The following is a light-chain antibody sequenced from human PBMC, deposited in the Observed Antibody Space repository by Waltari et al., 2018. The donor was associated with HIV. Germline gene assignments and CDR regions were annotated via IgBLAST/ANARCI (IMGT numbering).Light chain of an antibody. CDR2: KND. V-gene: IGLV1-44*01. CDR3: AAWDDSLNGPNWV. J-gene: IGLJ3*02. CDR1: SSNIGSKI. Sequence: QSVLTQPPSASGTPGQWVTISCSGSSSNIGSKIVNCYQQFPGTAPKVLIYKNDQRPSGVPDRFSGSKSGTSASLAISGLQSEDEADYYCAAWDDSLNGPNWVFGGGTKLTVL.